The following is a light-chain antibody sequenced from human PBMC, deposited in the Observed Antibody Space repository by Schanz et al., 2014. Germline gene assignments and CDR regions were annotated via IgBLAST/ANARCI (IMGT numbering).Light chain of an antibody. CDR1: NTDVGSTYL. Sequence: QSALTQPASVSASPGQSITISCTGTNTDVGSTYLVSWYQQHPGEAPKLLILGGSIRPSGISDRFSGSRSANTASLTISGLQAEDEADYYCCSYAGSSTRHWVFGGGTKLTVL. CDR3: CSYAGSSTRHWV. J-gene: IGLJ3*02. V-gene: IGLV2-23*01. CDR2: GGS.